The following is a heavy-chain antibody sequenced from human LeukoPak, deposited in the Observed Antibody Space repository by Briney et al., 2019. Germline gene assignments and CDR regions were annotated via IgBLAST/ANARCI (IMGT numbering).Heavy chain of an antibody. J-gene: IGHJ4*02. D-gene: IGHD2-15*01. CDR1: GYSISSGYY. CDR3: ARLGYCSGGSCYYFDY. Sequence: SETLSLTCAVSGYSISSGYYWGWIRQPPGKGLEWIGSIYHSGSTYYNPSLKSRVTISVDTSKNQFSLKLSSVTAADTAVYYCARLGYCSGGSCYYFDYWGQGTLVTVSS. CDR2: IYHSGST. V-gene: IGHV4-38-2*01.